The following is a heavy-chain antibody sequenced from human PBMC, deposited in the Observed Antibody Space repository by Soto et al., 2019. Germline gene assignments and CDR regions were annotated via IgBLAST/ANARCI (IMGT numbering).Heavy chain of an antibody. Sequence: QVQLVQSGAEVKKPGSSVKVSCKASGGTFSSYAISLVRQAPGQGLEWMGGIIPISGTANYAQKFQCRGTITADEYTSTAYMELSSLRSEDTAVYYCARSQGSSTSLEIYYYYYYGMDVWGKGTTVTVSS. J-gene: IGHJ6*04. CDR3: ARSQGSSTSLEIYYYYYYGMDV. CDR2: IIPISGTA. V-gene: IGHV1-69*01. CDR1: GGTFSSYA. D-gene: IGHD2-2*01.